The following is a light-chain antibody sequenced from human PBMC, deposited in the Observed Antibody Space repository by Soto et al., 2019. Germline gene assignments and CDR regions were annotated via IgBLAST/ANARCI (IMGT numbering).Light chain of an antibody. CDR1: QGISSY. V-gene: IGKV1-9*01. J-gene: IGKJ5*01. Sequence: IQLTTSTSSLSASVGDRVTITCRASQGISSYLAWYQQKPGKAPKLLIYAASTLQSGVPSRFSGSGSGTDFTLTISSLQPEDFATYYCQQLNSYPQITFGQGTRLEIK. CDR3: QQLNSYPQIT. CDR2: AAS.